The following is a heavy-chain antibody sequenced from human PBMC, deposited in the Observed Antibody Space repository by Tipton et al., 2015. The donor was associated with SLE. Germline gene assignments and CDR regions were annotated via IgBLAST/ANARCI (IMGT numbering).Heavy chain of an antibody. CDR2: IYTSGRT. J-gene: IGHJ4*02. CDR3: ARGVPGTGFDY. Sequence: TLSLTCAVYGGSFSGYYWSWIRQPPGKGLEWIGHIYTSGRTNYNPPLKSRVTISADTSNNQFSLKLSSVTATDTAVYYCARGVPGTGFDYWGQGTLVTVSS. V-gene: IGHV4-4*08. CDR1: GGSFSGYY. D-gene: IGHD3-10*01.